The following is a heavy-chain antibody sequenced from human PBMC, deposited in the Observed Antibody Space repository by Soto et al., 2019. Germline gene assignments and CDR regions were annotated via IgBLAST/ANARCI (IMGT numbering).Heavy chain of an antibody. J-gene: IGHJ6*02. CDR1: GFTFSSYA. Sequence: GGSLRLSCAASGFTFSSYAMSWVRQAPGKGLEWVSAISGSGGSTYYADSVKGQFTISRDNSKNTLYLQMNSLRAEDTAVYYCAGSRVFCSGGSCYSDYYYGMDVWGQGTTVTVSS. CDR2: ISGSGGST. D-gene: IGHD2-15*01. V-gene: IGHV3-23*01. CDR3: AGSRVFCSGGSCYSDYYYGMDV.